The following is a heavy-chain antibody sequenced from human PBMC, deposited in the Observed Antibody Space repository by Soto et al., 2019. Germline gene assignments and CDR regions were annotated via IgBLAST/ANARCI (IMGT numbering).Heavy chain of an antibody. CDR1: GFTFSSYA. CDR3: ARDPQLIPSFFDY. J-gene: IGHJ4*02. CDR2: ISGSGGST. Sequence: GGSLRLSCAASGFTFSSYAMSWVRQAPGKGLEWVSAISGSGGSTYYADSVKGRFTISRDNSKNTLYLQMNSLRAEDTAVYYCARDPQLIPSFFDYWGQGTLVTVSS. V-gene: IGHV3-23*01.